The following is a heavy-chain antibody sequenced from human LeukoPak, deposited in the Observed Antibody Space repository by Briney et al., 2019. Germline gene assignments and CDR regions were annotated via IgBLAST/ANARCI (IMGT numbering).Heavy chain of an antibody. D-gene: IGHD5-18*01. J-gene: IGHJ4*02. CDR3: ARDRWGYSYGGD. V-gene: IGHV3-7*01. CDR2: IKQDASEK. Sequence: PGGSLRLSCVVSGFSFSDSYMTWVRQTPGKGLEWVANIKQDASEKYYVDSVKGRFTISRDNAKNSLYLQMNSLRAEDTAVYYCARDRWGYSYGGDWGQGTLVTVSS. CDR1: GFSFSDSY.